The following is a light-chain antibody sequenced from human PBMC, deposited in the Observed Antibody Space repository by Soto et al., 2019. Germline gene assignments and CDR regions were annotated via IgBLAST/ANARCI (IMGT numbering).Light chain of an antibody. J-gene: IGKJ5*01. Sequence: EIVLTQSPATLSLSPGERATLSCRAIQSVSSSYLAWYQQKPGQAPRLLIYDASNRATGIPARFSGSGSGTDFTLTISSLEPEDFAVYYCQQRGNWPPITFGQGTRLEI. CDR1: QSVSSSY. V-gene: IGKV3-11*01. CDR3: QQRGNWPPIT. CDR2: DAS.